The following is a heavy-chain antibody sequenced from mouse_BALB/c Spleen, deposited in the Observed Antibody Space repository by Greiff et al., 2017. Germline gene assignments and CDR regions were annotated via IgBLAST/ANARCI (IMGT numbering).Heavy chain of an antibody. CDR3: ASYDSFAY. J-gene: IGHJ3*01. CDR1: GFTFSSSG. D-gene: IGHD2-4*01. V-gene: IGHV5-17*02. Sequence: EVMLVESGGGLVQPGGSRKLSCVASGFTFSSSGMHWVRQAPEKGLEWVAYISSGSSTIYYADTVKGRFTISRDNPKNTLFLQMTSLRSEDTAMYYCASYDSFAYWGQGTLVTVSA. CDR2: ISSGSSTI.